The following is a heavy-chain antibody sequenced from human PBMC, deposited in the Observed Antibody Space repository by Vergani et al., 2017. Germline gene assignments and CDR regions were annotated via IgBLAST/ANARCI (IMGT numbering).Heavy chain of an antibody. V-gene: IGHV4-59*12. Sequence: QVQLQESGPGLVKPSETLSLTCTVSGGSISSYYWSWIRQPPGKGLEWIGYIYYSGSTNYNPSLKSQVTISVDTSKNQFSLKLSSVTAADTAVYYCARGQDYGDYGFDYWGQGTLVTVSS. J-gene: IGHJ4*02. CDR2: IYYSGST. CDR1: GGSISSYY. CDR3: ARGQDYGDYGFDY. D-gene: IGHD4-17*01.